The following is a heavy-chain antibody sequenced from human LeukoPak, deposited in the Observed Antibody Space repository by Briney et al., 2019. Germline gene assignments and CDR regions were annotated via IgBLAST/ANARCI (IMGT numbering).Heavy chain of an antibody. V-gene: IGHV3-73*01. J-gene: IGHJ3*02. CDR3: TRSSREDSGYDFKGAFDI. D-gene: IGHD5-12*01. CDR2: IRSKANSYAT. CDR1: GFTFSGSA. Sequence: GGSLRLSCAASGFTFSGSAMHWVRQASGKGLEWVGRIRSKANSYATAYAAPVKGRFTISRDDSKNTAYLQMNSLKTEDTAVYYCTRSSREDSGYDFKGAFDIWGQGTMVTVSS.